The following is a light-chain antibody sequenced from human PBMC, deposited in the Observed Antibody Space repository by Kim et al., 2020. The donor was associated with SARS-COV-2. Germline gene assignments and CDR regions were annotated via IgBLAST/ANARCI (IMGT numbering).Light chain of an antibody. J-gene: IGKJ4*01. V-gene: IGKV2-28*01. CDR3: MQSLQTLLT. Sequence: DIVMTQSPFSLPATLGEPASISCRSSQSLLYSNGYNYLDWYVQKPGQAPQLLIYLGSNRASGVPDRFSGSGSGTDFTLRISRVEAEDVGVYYCMQSLQTLLTFGGGTKVHIK. CDR1: QSLLYSNGYNY. CDR2: LGS.